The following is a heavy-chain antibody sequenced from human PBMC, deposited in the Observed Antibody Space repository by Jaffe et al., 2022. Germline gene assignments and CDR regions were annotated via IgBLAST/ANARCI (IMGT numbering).Heavy chain of an antibody. J-gene: IGHJ6*03. V-gene: IGHV4-4*02. CDR2: IYHSGST. D-gene: IGHD3-3*01. CDR3: ARLSTYYDFWSGYGNADYYYYMDV. CDR1: GGSISSSNW. Sequence: QVQLQESGPGLVKPSGTLSLTCAVSGGSISSSNWWSWVRQPPGKGLEWIGEIYHSGSTNYNPSLKSRVTISVDKSKNQFSLKLSSVTAADTAVYYCARLSTYYDFWSGYGNADYYYYMDVWGKGTTVTVSS.